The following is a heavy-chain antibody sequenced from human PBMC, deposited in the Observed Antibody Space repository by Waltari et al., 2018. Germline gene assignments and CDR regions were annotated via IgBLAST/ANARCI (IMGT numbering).Heavy chain of an antibody. V-gene: IGHV1-2*06. CDR1: GYTFTGYY. CDR3: ARDLGSDYGNRDY. D-gene: IGHD4-17*01. J-gene: IGHJ4*02. Sequence: QVHLVQSGAEVKKPGASVKVSCKASGYTFTGYYIQWVRRAPGQGLEWMGRINPNSGETNYAQKFQGRGTLTRETSINTAYMELSSLTSDDTAVYYCARDLGSDYGNRDYWGQGTLVTVPS. CDR2: INPNSGET.